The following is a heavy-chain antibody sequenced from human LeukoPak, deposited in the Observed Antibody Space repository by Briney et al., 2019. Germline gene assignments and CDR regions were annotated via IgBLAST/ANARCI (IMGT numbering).Heavy chain of an antibody. D-gene: IGHD3-10*01. CDR3: AGSFLPFDY. CDR1: GFTFSSYA. Sequence: GRSLRLSCAASGFTFSSYAMHWVRQAPGKGLEWVAVISYDGSNKYYADSVKGRFTISRDNSKDTLYLQMNSLRAEDTAVYYCAGSFLPFDYWGQGTLVTVSS. CDR2: ISYDGSNK. V-gene: IGHV3-30*14. J-gene: IGHJ4*02.